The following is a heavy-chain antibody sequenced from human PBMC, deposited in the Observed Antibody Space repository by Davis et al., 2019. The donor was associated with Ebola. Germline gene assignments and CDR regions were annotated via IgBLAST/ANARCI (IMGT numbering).Heavy chain of an antibody. Sequence: GGSLRLSCAGSGFTFGAHAMNWVRQAPGRGLEWVAGVSGSGEGTHYADSVKGRFTIFRDNSKGIVYLQMNSLRDEDTAVYYCASETTQIDYWGQGTLVTVSS. CDR3: ASETTQIDY. D-gene: IGHD2-15*01. CDR1: GFTFGAHA. J-gene: IGHJ4*02. CDR2: VSGSGEGT. V-gene: IGHV3-23*01.